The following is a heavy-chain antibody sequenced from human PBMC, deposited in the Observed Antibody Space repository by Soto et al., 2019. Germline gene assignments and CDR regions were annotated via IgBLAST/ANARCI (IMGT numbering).Heavy chain of an antibody. CDR3: ARSYYYYYYGMDV. J-gene: IGHJ6*02. CDR2: INSDGSST. CDR1: GFTFSSYW. V-gene: IGHV3-74*01. Sequence: GGSLRLSCAASGFTFSSYWMHWVRQAPGKGLVWVSRINSDGSSTSYADSVKGRFTISRDNAKNTLYLQMNSLRAEDTAVYYCARSYYYYYYGMDVWGQGTTVTVSS.